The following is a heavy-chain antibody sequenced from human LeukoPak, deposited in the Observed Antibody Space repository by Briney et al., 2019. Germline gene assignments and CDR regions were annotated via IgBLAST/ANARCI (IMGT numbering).Heavy chain of an antibody. V-gene: IGHV1-18*01. D-gene: IGHD3-22*01. Sequence: ASVKVSCKASGYTFISYGISWVRQAPGQGLEWMGWISAYNGNTSYAQKFQGKVTITADESTSTAYMELSSLRSEDTAVYYCVRGWDYDSGGRPTAYVYWGQGTLVTVSS. CDR3: VRGWDYDSGGRPTAYVY. CDR2: ISAYNGNT. J-gene: IGHJ4*02. CDR1: GYTFISYG.